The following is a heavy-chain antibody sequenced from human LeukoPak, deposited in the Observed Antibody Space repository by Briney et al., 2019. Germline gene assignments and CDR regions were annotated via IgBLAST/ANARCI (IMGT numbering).Heavy chain of an antibody. D-gene: IGHD3-10*01. Sequence: SQTLSLTCTVSGGSISSGGYYWSWLRQHPGKGLEWIGYIYYSGSTYYNPSLKSRVIVSVDTSKNQFSLKLSSVTAADTAVYYCARDTTMVRGSRLGFDIWGQGTMVTVSS. CDR2: IYYSGST. CDR3: ARDTTMVRGSRLGFDI. J-gene: IGHJ3*02. V-gene: IGHV4-31*03. CDR1: GGSISSGGYY.